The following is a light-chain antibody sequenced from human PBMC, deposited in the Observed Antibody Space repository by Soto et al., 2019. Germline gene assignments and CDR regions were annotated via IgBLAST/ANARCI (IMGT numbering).Light chain of an antibody. J-gene: IGKJ4*01. CDR1: QSVNNF. V-gene: IGKV1-39*01. Sequence: DIQMTQSPSSLSASVGDRVTITCRASQSVNNFLHWYQQKQGKAPKLLIYAASTLQSGVPSRFSGSGSGTDLTITISCLQSEDFETYYCQQYYSYPLTFGGGTKVDI. CDR2: AAS. CDR3: QQYYSYPLT.